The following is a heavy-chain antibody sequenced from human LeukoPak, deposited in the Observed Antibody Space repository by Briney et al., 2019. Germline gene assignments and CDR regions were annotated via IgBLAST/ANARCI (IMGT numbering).Heavy chain of an antibody. Sequence: PGGSLRLSCAASGFTFSSYGMHWVRQAPGKGLEWVAVISYDGSNKYYADSVKGRFTISRDNSKNTLYLQMNSLRAEDTAVYYCAKATGTEYYFDYWGQGTLVTVSS. D-gene: IGHD3-10*01. V-gene: IGHV3-30*18. CDR2: ISYDGSNK. CDR1: GFTFSSYG. CDR3: AKATGTEYYFDY. J-gene: IGHJ4*02.